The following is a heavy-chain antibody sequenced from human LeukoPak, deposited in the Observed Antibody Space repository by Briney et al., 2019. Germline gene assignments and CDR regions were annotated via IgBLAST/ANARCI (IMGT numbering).Heavy chain of an antibody. D-gene: IGHD2-15*01. V-gene: IGHV1-2*02. CDR2: INPNSGGT. CDR1: GYTFTGYY. CDR3: ARGRRDCSGGSCRYLDY. J-gene: IGHJ4*02. Sequence: GASVKVSCKASGYTFTGYYMHWVRQAPGQGLEWMGWINPNSGGTNYAQKFQGRVIMTRDTSISTAYMELSRLRSDGTAVYYCARGRRDCSGGSCRYLDYWGQGTLVTVSS.